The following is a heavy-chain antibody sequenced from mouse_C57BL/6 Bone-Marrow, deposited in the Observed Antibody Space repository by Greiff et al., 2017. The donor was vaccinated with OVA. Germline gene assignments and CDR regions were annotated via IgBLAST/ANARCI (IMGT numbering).Heavy chain of an antibody. J-gene: IGHJ3*01. CDR1: GYTFTDYY. CDR3: ASSYYYGSRFAY. D-gene: IGHD1-1*01. Sequence: EVQLQQSGPELVKPGASVKISCKASGYTFTDYYMNWVKQSHGKSLEWIGDINPNNGGTSYNQKFKGKATLTVDKSSSTAYMELRSLTSEDSAVYYCASSYYYGSRFAYWGQGTLVTVSA. CDR2: INPNNGGT. V-gene: IGHV1-26*01.